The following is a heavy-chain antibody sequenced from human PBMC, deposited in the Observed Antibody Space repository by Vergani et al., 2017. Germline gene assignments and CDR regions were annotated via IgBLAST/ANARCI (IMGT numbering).Heavy chain of an antibody. CDR1: GFTFSSYA. Sequence: EVQLLESGGGLVQPGGSLRLSCAASGFTFSSYAMSWVRQAPGKGLEWVSAISGSGGSTYYVDSVKGRFTISRDNSKNTLYLQMNSLRAEDTAVYYCAKDREMATINYYFDYWGQGTLVTVSS. CDR2: ISGSGGST. J-gene: IGHJ4*02. D-gene: IGHD5-24*01. CDR3: AKDREMATINYYFDY. V-gene: IGHV3-23*01.